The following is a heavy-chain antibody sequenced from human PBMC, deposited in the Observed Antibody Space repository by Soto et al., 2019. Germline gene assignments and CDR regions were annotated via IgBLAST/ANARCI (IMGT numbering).Heavy chain of an antibody. Sequence: QVQLVESGGGVVQPGRSLRLSCAASGFTFYTSALHWVRQAPGKGLEWVTFISYDGNSNYYTDSVKGRFTISRDNSKNTLYLQMNSLRAEDTAVYYCAMRVGATDYWGQGALVIVSS. J-gene: IGHJ4*02. CDR3: AMRVGATDY. CDR1: GFTFYTSA. D-gene: IGHD1-26*01. V-gene: IGHV3-30*03. CDR2: ISYDGNSN.